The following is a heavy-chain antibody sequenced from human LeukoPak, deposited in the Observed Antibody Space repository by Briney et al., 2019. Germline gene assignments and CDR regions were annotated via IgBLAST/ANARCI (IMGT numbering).Heavy chain of an antibody. CDR2: IYSGGST. V-gene: IGHV3-53*01. J-gene: IGHJ4*02. CDR1: GFTFSSYA. CDR3: ARDDPYRTPFDY. D-gene: IGHD4-23*01. Sequence: GGSLRLSCAASGFTFSSYAMSWVRQAPGKGLEWVSVIYSGGSTYYADSVKGRFTISRDNSKNTLYLQMNSLRAEDTAVYYCARDDPYRTPFDYWGQGTLVTVSS.